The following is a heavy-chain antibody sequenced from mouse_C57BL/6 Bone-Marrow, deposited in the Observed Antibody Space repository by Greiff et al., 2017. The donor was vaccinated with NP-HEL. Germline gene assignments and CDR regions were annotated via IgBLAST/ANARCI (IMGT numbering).Heavy chain of an antibody. D-gene: IGHD1-1*01. CDR2: INPNNGGT. CDR3: ARRYTTVVALYAMDY. Sequence: EVQLQQSGPELVKPGASVKISCKASGYTFTDYYMNWVKQSHGKSLEWIGDINPNNGGTSYNQKFKGKATLTVDKSSSTAYMELRSLTSEDSAVYYCARRYTTVVALYAMDYWGQGTSVTVSS. J-gene: IGHJ4*01. CDR1: GYTFTDYY. V-gene: IGHV1-26*01.